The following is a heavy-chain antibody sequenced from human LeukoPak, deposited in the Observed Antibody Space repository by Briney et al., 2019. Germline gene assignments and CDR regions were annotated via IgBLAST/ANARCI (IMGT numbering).Heavy chain of an antibody. Sequence: ASVKVSCKASGYTFTSYYMHWVRQAPGQGLEWMGIINPSGGSTSYAQKFQGRVTMTRDTSISTAYMELSRLRSDDTAVYYCARWERIVGATPFDYWGQGTLVTVSS. CDR3: ARWERIVGATPFDY. J-gene: IGHJ4*02. D-gene: IGHD1-26*01. V-gene: IGHV1-46*01. CDR2: INPSGGST. CDR1: GYTFTSYY.